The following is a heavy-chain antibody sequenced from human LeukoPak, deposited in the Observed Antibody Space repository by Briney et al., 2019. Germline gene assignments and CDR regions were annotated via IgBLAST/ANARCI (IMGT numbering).Heavy chain of an antibody. CDR2: IYYSGSI. D-gene: IGHD6-13*01. CDR1: GGSISSYY. J-gene: IGHJ4*02. V-gene: IGHV4-59*01. CDR3: ARVGYSSSWYFFDY. Sequence: SETLSLTCTVSGGSISSYYWSWIRQPPGKGLEWIGYIYYSGSINYNPSLKSQVTISVDTSKNQFSLKLSSVTAADTAVYYCARVGYSSSWYFFDYWGQGTLVTVSS.